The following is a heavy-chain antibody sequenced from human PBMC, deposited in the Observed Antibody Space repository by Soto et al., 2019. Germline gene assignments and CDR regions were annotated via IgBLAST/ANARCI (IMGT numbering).Heavy chain of an antibody. Sequence: SETLSLTCAVSGGSISSGGYSWSWIRQPPGKGLEWIGYIYHSGSTYYNPSLKSRVTISVDRSKNQFSLKLSSVTAADTAVYYCARVLVYCSGGSCCSGSDPAHFYYWSQGTLVTVSS. D-gene: IGHD2-15*01. CDR2: IYHSGST. CDR3: ARVLVYCSGGSCCSGSDPAHFYY. J-gene: IGHJ4*02. V-gene: IGHV4-30-2*01. CDR1: GGSISSGGYS.